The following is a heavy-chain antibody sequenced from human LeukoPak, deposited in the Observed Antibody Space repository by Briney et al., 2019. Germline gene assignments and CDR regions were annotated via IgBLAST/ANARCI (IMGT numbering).Heavy chain of an antibody. CDR3: ARSRSGRPSIAARRWFDP. D-gene: IGHD6-6*01. V-gene: IGHV4-59*12. J-gene: IGHJ5*02. CDR2: IYHSGST. Sequence: PSETLSLTCTVSGGSISTYYWSRIRQPPGKGLEWIGYIYHSGSTNYNPSLKSRITISVDTSQNQFSLKLSSVTAADTAVYYCARSRSGRPSIAARRWFDPWGQGTLVTVSS. CDR1: GGSISTYY.